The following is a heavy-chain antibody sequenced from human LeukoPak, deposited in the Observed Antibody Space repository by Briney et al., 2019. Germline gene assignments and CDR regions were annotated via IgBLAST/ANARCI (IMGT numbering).Heavy chain of an antibody. V-gene: IGHV3-30-3*01. Sequence: GGSLRLSCAASGFTFRNSVIHWVRQDPGKGLEWVAVTSSDLNVKLYADSVKGRFTISRDNSRSTLYLQMNSLRPEDTAIYYCAREGYYGSGSPPSLYFDYWGQGTLVTVSS. D-gene: IGHD3-10*01. CDR3: AREGYYGSGSPPSLYFDY. J-gene: IGHJ4*02. CDR1: GFTFRNSV. CDR2: TSSDLNVK.